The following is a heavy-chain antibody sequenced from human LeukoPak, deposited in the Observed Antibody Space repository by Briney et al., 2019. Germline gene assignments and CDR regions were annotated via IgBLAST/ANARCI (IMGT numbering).Heavy chain of an antibody. J-gene: IGHJ4*02. D-gene: IGHD2-15*01. CDR2: IYYSGST. V-gene: IGHV4-59*01. CDR3: ARDKVAGSSYYFDY. CDR1: GGSISSYY. Sequence: SETLSLTCTVSGGSISSYYWSWIRQPPGKGLEWIGYIYYSGSTDYNPSLKSRVTISVDTSKNQFSLKLSSVTAADTAVYYYARDKVAGSSYYFDYWGQGTLVTVSS.